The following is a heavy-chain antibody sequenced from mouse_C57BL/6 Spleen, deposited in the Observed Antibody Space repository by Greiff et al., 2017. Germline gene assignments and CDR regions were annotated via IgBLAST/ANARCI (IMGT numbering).Heavy chain of an antibody. D-gene: IGHD4-1*01. V-gene: IGHV1-15*01. CDR1: GYTFTDYE. Sequence: QVQLKESGAELVRPGASVTLSCKASGYTFTDYEMHWVKQTPVHGLEWIGAIDPETGGTAYNQKFKGKAILTADKSSSTAYMELRSLTSEDSAVYYCTRSLGLGYFDYWGQGTTLTVSS. CDR2: IDPETGGT. J-gene: IGHJ2*01. CDR3: TRSLGLGYFDY.